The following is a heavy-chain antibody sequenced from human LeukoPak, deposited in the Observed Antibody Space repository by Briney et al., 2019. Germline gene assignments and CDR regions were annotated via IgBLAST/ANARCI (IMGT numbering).Heavy chain of an antibody. Sequence: PGRSLRLSCAASGFTFSSYAMHWVRQAPGKGLEWVAVISYDGSNKYYADSVKGRFTISRDNSENTLYLQMNSLRAEDTAVYYCAKSKQLAPWDYWGQGTLVTVSS. CDR2: ISYDGSNK. CDR1: GFTFSSYA. V-gene: IGHV3-30*04. CDR3: AKSKQLAPWDY. D-gene: IGHD1-1*01. J-gene: IGHJ4*02.